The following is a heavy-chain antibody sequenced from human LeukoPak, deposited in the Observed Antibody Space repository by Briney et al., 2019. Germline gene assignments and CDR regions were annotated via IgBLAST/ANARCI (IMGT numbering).Heavy chain of an antibody. CDR2: ISSSSSYI. Sequence: GGSLRLSCAAPGFTFSSYSMNWVRQAPGKGLEWVSSISSSSSYIYYADSVKGRFTISRDNAKNSLYLQMNSLRAEDTAVYYCARGGFRHDYGDADYWGQGTLVTVSS. CDR1: GFTFSSYS. J-gene: IGHJ4*02. V-gene: IGHV3-21*01. D-gene: IGHD4-17*01. CDR3: ARGGFRHDYGDADY.